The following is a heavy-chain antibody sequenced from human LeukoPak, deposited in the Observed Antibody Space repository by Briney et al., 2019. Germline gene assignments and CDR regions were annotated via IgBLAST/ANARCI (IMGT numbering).Heavy chain of an antibody. V-gene: IGHV1-69*13. CDR3: ARAKDTAMVTSYYYYGMDV. Sequence: GASVKVFCKASGGTFSSYAISWVRQAPGQGLEWMGGIIPIFGTANYAQKFQGRVTITADESTSTAYMELSSLRSEDTAVYYCARAKDTAMVTSYYYYGMDVWGQGTTVTVSS. CDR1: GGTFSSYA. J-gene: IGHJ6*02. CDR2: IIPIFGTA. D-gene: IGHD5-18*01.